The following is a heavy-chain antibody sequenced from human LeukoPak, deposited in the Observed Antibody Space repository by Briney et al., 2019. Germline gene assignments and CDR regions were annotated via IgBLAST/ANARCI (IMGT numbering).Heavy chain of an antibody. V-gene: IGHV1-69*10. Sequence: GSSVKVSCKAPRGTFSSYAIHWVRQATGQGLEWMGRTVPVLSTINTAEKFQGRVTITADKSTSTAYLELSSLRSEDTAVYFCARSDPGSHSRTLDYWGQGTLVTVSS. J-gene: IGHJ4*02. CDR1: RGTFSSYA. CDR2: TVPVLSTI. D-gene: IGHD1-14*01. CDR3: ARSDPGSHSRTLDY.